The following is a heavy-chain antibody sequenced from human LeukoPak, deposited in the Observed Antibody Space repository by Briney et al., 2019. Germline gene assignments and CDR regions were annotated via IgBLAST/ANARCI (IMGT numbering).Heavy chain of an antibody. J-gene: IGHJ4*02. CDR2: IYPGDSDT. CDR1: GYRITSYW. CDR3: ARLPLDDYSNYPLDY. V-gene: IGHV5-51*01. Sequence: GESLKISCKGSGYRITSYWIGWVRQMPGKGLEWMGIIYPGDSDTRYSPSFQGQVTISADKSISTAYLQWSSLKASDTAMYHCARLPLDDYSNYPLDYWGRGTLVTVSS. D-gene: IGHD4-11*01.